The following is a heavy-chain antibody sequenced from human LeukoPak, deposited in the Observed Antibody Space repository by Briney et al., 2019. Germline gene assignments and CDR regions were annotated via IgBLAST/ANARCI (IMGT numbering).Heavy chain of an antibody. J-gene: IGHJ3*02. CDR3: ARALYYDTPAFDI. D-gene: IGHD3-22*01. CDR2: IYSGGSK. V-gene: IGHV3-53*01. Sequence: GGSLRLSCAASGFTFSSYSMNWVRQAPGKGLEWVSVIYSGGSKYYAESVKGRFTISRDNSKNTLYLQMNSLRAEDTAVYYCARALYYDTPAFDIWGQGTMVTVSS. CDR1: GFTFSSYS.